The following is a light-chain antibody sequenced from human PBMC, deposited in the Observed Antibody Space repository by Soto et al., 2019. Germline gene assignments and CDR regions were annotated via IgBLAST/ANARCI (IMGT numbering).Light chain of an antibody. CDR2: GDT. Sequence: QPVLTQPPSVSGAPGQRVTISCTGSSSNIGAGYDVHWYQHLPGTGPKLLIYGDTKRPSGVPDRFSGSKSGTSASLAITGLQSEDEADYYCQSYDSSLSGHVVFGGGTKLTVL. V-gene: IGLV1-40*01. CDR1: SSNIGAGYD. CDR3: QSYDSSLSGHVV. J-gene: IGLJ2*01.